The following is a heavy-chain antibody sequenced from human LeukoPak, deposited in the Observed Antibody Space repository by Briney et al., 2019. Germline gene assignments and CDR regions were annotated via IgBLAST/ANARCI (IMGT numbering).Heavy chain of an antibody. V-gene: IGHV3-30-3*01. D-gene: IGHD2-21*02. J-gene: IGHJ4*02. CDR1: GFTFTNYA. CDR2: ISYDGGSR. CDR3: ARGSSKWAVVTAIPYPDY. Sequence: GGSLRLSCVVSGFTFTNYAIYWVRQAPGEGLEWVAVISYDGGSRFYGVSVKGRFTISRDNSKSTLYLQMNSLRPEDTAVYYCARGSSKWAVVTAIPYPDYWGQGTLVTVSS.